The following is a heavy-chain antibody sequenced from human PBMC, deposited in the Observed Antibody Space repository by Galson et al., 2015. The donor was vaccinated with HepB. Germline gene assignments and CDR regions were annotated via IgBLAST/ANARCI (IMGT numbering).Heavy chain of an antibody. CDR3: AKDLISGWEFPH. CDR2: SGGGGST. Sequence: SLRLSCAASGFTFSNYAMTWVRQAPGKGLEWVSTSGGGGSTYYAESVKGRFAISRDNSKNKLYLQMNSLRAEDTAIYYCAKDLISGWEFPHWGQGTMVTVSS. J-gene: IGHJ3*01. V-gene: IGHV3-23*01. CDR1: GFTFSNYA. D-gene: IGHD6-19*01.